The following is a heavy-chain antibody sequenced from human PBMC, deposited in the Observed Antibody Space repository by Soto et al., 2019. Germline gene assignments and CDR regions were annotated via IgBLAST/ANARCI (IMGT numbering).Heavy chain of an antibody. Sequence: QVQLVESGGGVVQPGRSLRLSCAASGFTFSSYGMHWVRQAPGKGLEWVAVIWYDGSNKYYADSVKGRFTISRDNSKSTLYLQMNSMRAEDTAVYYCARDSGGSYDYWGQGTLVTVSS. J-gene: IGHJ4*02. D-gene: IGHD1-26*01. CDR3: ARDSGGSYDY. CDR1: GFTFSSYG. CDR2: IWYDGSNK. V-gene: IGHV3-33*01.